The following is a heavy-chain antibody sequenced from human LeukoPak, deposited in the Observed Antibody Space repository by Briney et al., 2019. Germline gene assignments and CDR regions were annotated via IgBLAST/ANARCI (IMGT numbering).Heavy chain of an antibody. Sequence: SETLSLTCAVYGGSFSGYYWSWIRQPPGKGLEWIGTIYYSGSTYYNPSLKSRVTISVDTSKNQFSLKLSSVTAADTAVYYCARDAAGTLFSAWGQGTLVTVSS. V-gene: IGHV4-34*01. CDR1: GGSFSGYY. CDR2: IYYSGST. D-gene: IGHD6-19*01. J-gene: IGHJ4*02. CDR3: ARDAAGTLFSA.